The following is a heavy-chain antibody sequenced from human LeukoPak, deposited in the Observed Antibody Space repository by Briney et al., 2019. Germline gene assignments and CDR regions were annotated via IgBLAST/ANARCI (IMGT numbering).Heavy chain of an antibody. CDR1: GYTLTELS. Sequence: ASVKVSCKVSGYTLTELSMHWVRRAPGKGLEWMGGFDPEDGETIYAQKFQGRVTMTEDTSTDTAYMELSSLRSEDTAVYYCATTRPPPGYSSSWYAFDIWGQGTMVTVSS. J-gene: IGHJ3*02. V-gene: IGHV1-24*01. CDR2: FDPEDGET. CDR3: ATTRPPPGYSSSWYAFDI. D-gene: IGHD6-13*01.